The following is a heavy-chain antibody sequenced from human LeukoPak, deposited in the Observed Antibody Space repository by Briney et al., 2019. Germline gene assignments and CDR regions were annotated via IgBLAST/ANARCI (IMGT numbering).Heavy chain of an antibody. CDR1: GFTFSSYS. CDR3: ARAPIAARTFDY. J-gene: IGHJ4*02. CDR2: ISSSSSYI. V-gene: IGHV3-21*01. D-gene: IGHD6-6*01. Sequence: PGGSLRLSCAASGFTFSSYSMNWVRQAPGKGLEWVSSISSSSSYIYYADSVNGRFTISRDNAKNSLYLQMNSLRAEDTAVYYCARAPIAARTFDYWGQGTLVTVSS.